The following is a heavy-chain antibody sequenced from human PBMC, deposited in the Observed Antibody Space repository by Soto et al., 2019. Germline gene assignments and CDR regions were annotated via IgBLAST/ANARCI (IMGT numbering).Heavy chain of an antibody. D-gene: IGHD4-17*01. CDR2: ISSSSSYT. Sequence: GGSLRLSCAASGFTFSDYYMSWIRQAPGKGLEWVSYISSSSSYTNYADSVKGRFTISRDNAKNSLCLQMNSLRAEDTAVYYCARFQRTTRTTRKIQYYYYGMDVWGQGTTVTVSS. CDR1: GFTFSDYY. CDR3: ARFQRTTRTTRKIQYYYYGMDV. V-gene: IGHV3-11*03. J-gene: IGHJ6*02.